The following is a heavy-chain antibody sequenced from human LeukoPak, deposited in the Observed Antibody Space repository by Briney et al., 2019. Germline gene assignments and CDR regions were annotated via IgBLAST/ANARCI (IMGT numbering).Heavy chain of an antibody. CDR3: AKGTMVRGVTSYFDY. CDR2: ISGSGGST. CDR1: AFTFSSYW. V-gene: IGHV3-23*01. Sequence: PGGSLRLSCAASAFTFSSYWMSWLRQAPGKGLEWVSAISGSGGSTYYADSVKGRFTISRDNPKNTLYLQMNSLRTEDTAVYYCAKGTMVRGVTSYFDYWGQGTLVTVSS. D-gene: IGHD3-10*01. J-gene: IGHJ4*02.